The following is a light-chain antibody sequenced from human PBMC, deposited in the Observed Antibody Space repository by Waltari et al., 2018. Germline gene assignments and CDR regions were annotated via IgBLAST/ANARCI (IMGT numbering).Light chain of an antibody. V-gene: IGKV1-39*01. J-gene: IGKJ1*01. CDR3: QQSYGTPWT. Sequence: DIQVTQSPSSLSASVGDRVTITCRASQRIGTSLSWYQHKPGKAPKLLIYAASRLQSGVPSRFSGSGSGTDFTLTVSSLQPEDFATYYCQQSYGTPWTFGQGAKVEIK. CDR1: QRIGTS. CDR2: AAS.